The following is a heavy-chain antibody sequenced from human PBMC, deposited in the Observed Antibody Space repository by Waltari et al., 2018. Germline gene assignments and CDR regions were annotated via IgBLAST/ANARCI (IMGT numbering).Heavy chain of an antibody. CDR1: GFPFDDYT. D-gene: IGHD2-21*01. CDR3: ARVACGGDCYADNYYYYYMDV. CDR2: SNWNGGST. V-gene: IGHV3-20*03. J-gene: IGHJ6*03. Sequence: EVQLVESGGGVVRPGGSLRLSFAASGFPFDDYTLTWVRPPPATGLAWVSGSNWNGGSTGYADSVKDRFTISRDNAKNSLYLQMNSLRAEDTALYYCARVACGGDCYADNYYYYYMDVWGKGTTVTVSS.